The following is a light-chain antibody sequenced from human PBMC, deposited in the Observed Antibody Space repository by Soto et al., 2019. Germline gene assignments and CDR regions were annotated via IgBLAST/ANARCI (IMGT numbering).Light chain of an antibody. V-gene: IGKV1-5*03. CDR2: KAS. J-gene: IGKJ1*01. CDR3: QHYNSYSEA. CDR1: QTISSW. Sequence: DVQMTQSASTLSGSVGDRVTITCRASQTISSWLAWYQQKPGKAPKLLIYKASTLKSGVPSRFSGSGSGTEFTLTISSLQPDDFATYYCQHYNSYSEAFGQGTKVHIK.